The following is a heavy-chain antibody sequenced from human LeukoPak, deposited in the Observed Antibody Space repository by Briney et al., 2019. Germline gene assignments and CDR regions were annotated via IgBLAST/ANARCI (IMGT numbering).Heavy chain of an antibody. V-gene: IGHV3-23*01. D-gene: IGHD1-26*01. CDR3: AKLRSGTTGNVEI. J-gene: IGHJ3*02. CDR2: ISGSGDST. CDR1: GFTFSTYA. Sequence: PGGSLRLSCAASGFTFSTYAMSWVRQAPGKGLEWVSAISGSGDSTYYADSVKGRFTISRDNSKNTLYLQMNSLRAEDSAAYYCAKLRSGTTGNVEIWGQGTMVTVSS.